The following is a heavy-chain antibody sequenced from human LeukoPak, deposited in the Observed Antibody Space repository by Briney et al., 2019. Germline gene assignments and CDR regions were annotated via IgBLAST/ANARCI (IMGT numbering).Heavy chain of an antibody. CDR2: IKQDGSEK. D-gene: IGHD6-19*01. J-gene: IGHJ4*02. CDR1: GFTFSSYW. Sequence: GGSLRLSCAASGFTFSSYWMSWVRQAPGKGLEWVANIKQDGSEKYYVDSVKGRFTISRDNAKNSLYLQMNSLRAEDTAVYYCARGNYSGWYVFDYWGQGTLVTVSS. V-gene: IGHV3-7*01. CDR3: ARGNYSGWYVFDY.